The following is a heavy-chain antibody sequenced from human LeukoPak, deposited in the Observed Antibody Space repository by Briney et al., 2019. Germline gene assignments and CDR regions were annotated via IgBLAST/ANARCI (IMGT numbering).Heavy chain of an antibody. CDR1: GFTFSSYG. V-gene: IGHV3-30*18. CDR3: AKGHHYYGSGSYDAFDI. J-gene: IGHJ3*02. D-gene: IGHD3-10*01. CDR2: ISYDGSNK. Sequence: PGRFLRLSCAASGFTFSSYGMHWVRQAPGKGLEWVAVISYDGSNKYYADSVKGRFTISRDNSKNTLYLQMNSLRAEDTAVYYCAKGHHYYGSGSYDAFDIWGQGTMVTVSS.